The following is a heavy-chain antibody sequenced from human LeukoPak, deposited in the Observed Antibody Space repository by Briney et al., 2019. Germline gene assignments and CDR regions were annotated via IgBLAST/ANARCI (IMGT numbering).Heavy chain of an antibody. CDR2: IKQDGSEK. CDR1: GFTFSSYW. Sequence: GGSLRLSCAASGFTFSSYWMSWVRQAPGKGLEWVANIKQDGSEKYYVDSVKGRFTISRDNSKNTLYLQMNSLRAEDTAVYYCAAAAGPMEYYFDYWGQGTLVTVSS. V-gene: IGHV3-7*02. CDR3: AAAAGPMEYYFDY. D-gene: IGHD6-13*01. J-gene: IGHJ4*02.